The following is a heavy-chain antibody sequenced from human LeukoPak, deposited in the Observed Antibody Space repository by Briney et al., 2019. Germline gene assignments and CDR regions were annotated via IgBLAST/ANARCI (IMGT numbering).Heavy chain of an antibody. J-gene: IGHJ6*02. CDR3: AKDHHTHIDWLLYYYGMDV. CDR1: GFTFSSYA. D-gene: IGHD3-9*01. V-gene: IGHV3-23*01. CDR2: ISGSGGST. Sequence: GGSLRLSCAASGFTFSSYAMSWVRQAPGKGLEWVSAISGSGGSTYYADSVKGRFTISRDNSKNTLYLQMNSLRAEDTAVYYCAKDHHTHIDWLLYYYGMDVWGQGTTVTVSS.